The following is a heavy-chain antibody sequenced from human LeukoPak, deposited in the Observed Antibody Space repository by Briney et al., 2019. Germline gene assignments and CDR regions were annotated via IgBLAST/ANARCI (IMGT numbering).Heavy chain of an antibody. CDR1: GGTFSSFA. V-gene: IGHV1-69*13. D-gene: IGHD4-17*01. CDR2: IIPIFGTA. Sequence: SVKVSCKASGGTFSSFAISWVRQAPGQGLEWMGGIIPIFGTANYAQKFQGRVTITADESTSTAYMELSSLRSEDTAVYYCARDQASYGDYWNFDYWGQGTLVTVSS. J-gene: IGHJ4*02. CDR3: ARDQASYGDYWNFDY.